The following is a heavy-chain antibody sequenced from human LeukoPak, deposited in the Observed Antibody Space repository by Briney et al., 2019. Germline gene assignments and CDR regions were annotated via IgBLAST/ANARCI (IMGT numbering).Heavy chain of an antibody. CDR3: ARQGWAHYGLDV. CDR2: IYYTGNT. CDR1: GGSISSYY. D-gene: IGHD6-19*01. Sequence: SVTLSLTCTISGGSISSYYWSWIRQPPGRGLEWIGYIYYTGNTNYNPSLKSRITISVDTSKNQFSLKVTSVTAADTAVYYCARQGWAHYGLDVWGQGTTVAVSS. V-gene: IGHV4-59*08. J-gene: IGHJ6*02.